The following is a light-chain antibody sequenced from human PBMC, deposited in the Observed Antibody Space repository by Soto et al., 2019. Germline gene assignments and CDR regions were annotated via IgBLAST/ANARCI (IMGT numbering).Light chain of an antibody. CDR1: QSVSSN. V-gene: IGKV3-15*01. CDR2: GAS. CDR3: QQVYNWPRT. Sequence: EIVMTQSPCTLSVSPGERATLSCRASQSVSSNLAWYQQKPCQAPRLLIYGASTRANGLTAMFSGSRSDTEFNLTISSRQSEDFAVYYCQQVYNWPRTFGQGTKVEIK. J-gene: IGKJ1*01.